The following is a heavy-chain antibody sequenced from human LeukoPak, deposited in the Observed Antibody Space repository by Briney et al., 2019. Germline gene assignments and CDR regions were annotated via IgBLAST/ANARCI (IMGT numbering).Heavy chain of an antibody. V-gene: IGHV4-59*01. CDR1: GGSISSYY. CDR2: IYYSGST. J-gene: IGHJ4*02. Sequence: SETLSLTCTVSGGSISSYYWSWIRQPPGKGLEWIGYIYYSGSTNYNPSLKSRVTISVDTSKNQFSLKLSSVTAADMAVYYCAGAGGAMVTLDYWGQGTLVTVSS. CDR3: AGAGGAMVTLDY. D-gene: IGHD5-18*01.